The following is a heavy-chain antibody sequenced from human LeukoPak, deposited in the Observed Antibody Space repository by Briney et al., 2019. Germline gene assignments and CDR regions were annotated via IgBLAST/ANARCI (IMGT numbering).Heavy chain of an antibody. CDR3: ARDGGYCRSASCSQYFYYGLDV. Sequence: GASVKVSCKASGYTFSDHHVHWVRQAPGQGLEWMGWINPSSGDTSYAQRFQGRVTLTRDTSISTVYMELTGLRSDDTAVFYCARDGGYCRSASCSQYFYYGLDVWGQGTTVTVSS. D-gene: IGHD2-2*01. CDR1: GYTFSDHH. CDR2: INPSSGDT. J-gene: IGHJ6*02. V-gene: IGHV1-2*02.